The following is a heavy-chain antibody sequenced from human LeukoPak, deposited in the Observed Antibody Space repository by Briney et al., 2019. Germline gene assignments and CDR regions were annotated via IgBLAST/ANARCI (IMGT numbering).Heavy chain of an antibody. CDR3: ARVRWEPLALVRGGWFDP. J-gene: IGHJ5*02. CDR1: GGSISSTNYY. CDR2: IFYNGRS. Sequence: PSETLSLTCTVSGGSISSTNYYWGWIRQPPGKGLEWIGSIFYNGRSYHNPSLKSRVTISVDTSKNQFSLKLSSVTAADTAVYYCARVRWEPLALVRGGWFDPWGQGTLVTVSS. V-gene: IGHV4-39*07. D-gene: IGHD3-10*01.